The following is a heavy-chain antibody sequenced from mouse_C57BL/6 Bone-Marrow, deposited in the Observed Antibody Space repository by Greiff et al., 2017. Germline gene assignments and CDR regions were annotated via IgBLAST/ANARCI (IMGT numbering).Heavy chain of an antibody. J-gene: IGHJ1*03. Sequence: EVQLVESGGGLVQPGGSMKLSCVASGFTFSNYWMNWVRQSPEKGLEWVAQIRLKSDNYATHYAESVKGRFTISRDDSKSSVYLQMNNLRAEDTGIYYCTVYYYGSSYNWYFDVWGTGTTVTVSS. CDR2: IRLKSDNYAT. CDR1: GFTFSNYW. V-gene: IGHV6-3*01. D-gene: IGHD1-1*01. CDR3: TVYYYGSSYNWYFDV.